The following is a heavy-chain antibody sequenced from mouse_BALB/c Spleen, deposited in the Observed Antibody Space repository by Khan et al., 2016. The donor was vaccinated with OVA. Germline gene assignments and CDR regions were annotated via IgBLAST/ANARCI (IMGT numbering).Heavy chain of an antibody. CDR1: GYSFTGYF. D-gene: IGHD2-4*01. CDR3: ARSRYYDRSSPLDY. CDR2: INPYNGDT. Sequence: VQLQQSGPELVKPGASVKISCKASGYSFTGYFMNWVMQSHGKSLEWIGRINPYNGDTFYNQKFKDTATVTVDKSSNTAHMELRILASEDSAVYYWARSRYYDRSSPLDYWGQGTTLTVSS. V-gene: IGHV1-20*02. J-gene: IGHJ2*01.